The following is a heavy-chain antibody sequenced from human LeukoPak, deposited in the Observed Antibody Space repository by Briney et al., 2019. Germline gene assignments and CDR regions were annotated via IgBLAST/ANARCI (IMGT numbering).Heavy chain of an antibody. CDR3: AKGAGEHYSSSSGAFDY. V-gene: IGHV3-9*03. J-gene: IGHJ4*02. Sequence: GGSLRLSCAASGFTFDDYAMHWVRQAPGKGLEWVSGISWNSGSIGYADSVKGRFTISRDNAKNSLYLQMNSLRAEDMALYYCAKGAGEHYSSSSGAFDYWGQGTLVTVSS. CDR2: ISWNSGSI. D-gene: IGHD6-6*01. CDR1: GFTFDDYA.